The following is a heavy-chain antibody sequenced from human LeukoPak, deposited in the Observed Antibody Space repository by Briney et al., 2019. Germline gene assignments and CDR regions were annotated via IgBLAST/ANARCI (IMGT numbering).Heavy chain of an antibody. J-gene: IGHJ4*02. D-gene: IGHD6-19*01. V-gene: IGHV3-48*02. CDR2: ISNSGSMI. CDR3: ARGPISGWSADY. CDR1: GLTFSSYN. Sequence: GGSLRLSCAVSGLTFSSYNMNWVRQAPGKGLEWVSYISNSGSMIYYADSVKGRFTLSRDNAKNSLYLQMNSLRDEDTAVYYCARGPISGWSADYWGQGTLVTVSS.